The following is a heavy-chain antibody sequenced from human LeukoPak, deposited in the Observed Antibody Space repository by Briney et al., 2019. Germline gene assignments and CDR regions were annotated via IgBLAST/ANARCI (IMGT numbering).Heavy chain of an antibody. CDR1: GYSISSGYY. CDR3: ASYRGVLDY. J-gene: IGHJ4*02. CDR2: IYHSGST. D-gene: IGHD3-10*01. Sequence: KPSETLSLTCAVSGYSISSGYYWGWIRQPPGKGLEWIGSIYHSGSTYYNPSLKSRVTISVDTSKNQFSLKPSSVTAADTAVYYCASYRGVLDYWGQGTLVTVSS. V-gene: IGHV4-38-2*01.